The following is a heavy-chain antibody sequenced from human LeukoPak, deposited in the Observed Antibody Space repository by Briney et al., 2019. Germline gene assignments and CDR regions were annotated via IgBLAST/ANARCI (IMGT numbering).Heavy chain of an antibody. CDR1: GFTFRSYV. D-gene: IGHD3-22*01. CDR3: ARDRRDYDSSGYYKNNYWYFDL. V-gene: IGHV3-53*01. Sequence: PGGSLRLSCVVSGFTFRSYVMSWVRQAPGKGLEWVSLIYSGGSTYYADSVKGRFTISRDNSKNTLYLQMNSLRAQDTAVYYCARDRRDYDSSGYYKNNYWYFDLWGRGTLVTVSS. CDR2: IYSGGST. J-gene: IGHJ2*01.